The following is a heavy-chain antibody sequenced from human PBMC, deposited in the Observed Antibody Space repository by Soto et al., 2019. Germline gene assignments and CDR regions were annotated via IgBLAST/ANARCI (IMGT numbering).Heavy chain of an antibody. CDR1: GFTFGDYA. V-gene: IGHV3-49*03. J-gene: IGHJ6*02. D-gene: IGHD4-17*01. CDR3: TRGGDYGVDYYYNYGMDV. CDR2: IRSKAYGGTT. Sequence: PGGSLRLSCTASGFTFGDYAMSWFRQAPGKGLEWVGFIRSKAYGGTTEYAASVKGRFTISRDDSKSIAYLQMNSLKTEDTAVYYCTRGGDYGVDYYYNYGMDVWGQGTTVTVSS.